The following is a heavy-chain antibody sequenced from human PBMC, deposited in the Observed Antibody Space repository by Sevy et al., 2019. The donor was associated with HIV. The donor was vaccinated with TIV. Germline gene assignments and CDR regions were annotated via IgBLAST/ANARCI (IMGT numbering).Heavy chain of an antibody. Sequence: GGSLRLSCAASGFIFNNYDMYWIRQAPGKGLEWVATVSYDGADKDYANIVKGRFTISRDSSRRMLYLQMNSLRPEDTGVYFCAKDMVDCSGGTCYSGAVSPFESWGQGTLVTVSS. V-gene: IGHV3-30*18. D-gene: IGHD2-15*01. J-gene: IGHJ4*02. CDR2: VSYDGADK. CDR3: AKDMVDCSGGTCYSGAVSPFES. CDR1: GFIFNNYD.